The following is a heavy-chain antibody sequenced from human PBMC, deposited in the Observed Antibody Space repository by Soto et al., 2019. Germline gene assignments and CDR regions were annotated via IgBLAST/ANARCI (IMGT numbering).Heavy chain of an antibody. Sequence: EVQLVESGGGLIQPGGSLRLSCAVSGFTFSSYEMHWVRQAPGKGLEWVSYITNSGRDMQYADSVKGRFTISRDNAKNSLYLQMNSLRAEDTALYYCASGRTISQTYYDFWSGYGHWGQGTLVIVSS. CDR2: ITNSGRDM. V-gene: IGHV3-48*03. CDR3: ASGRTISQTYYDFWSGYGH. CDR1: GFTFSSYE. D-gene: IGHD3-3*01. J-gene: IGHJ4*02.